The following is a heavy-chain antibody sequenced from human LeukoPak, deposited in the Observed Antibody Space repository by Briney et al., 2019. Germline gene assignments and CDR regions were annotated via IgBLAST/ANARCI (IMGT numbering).Heavy chain of an antibody. CDR2: IYSGGST. Sequence: GGSLRLSCAAPGFTVSSNYMSWVRQAPGKGLEWVSVIYSGGSTYYADSVKGRFTISRHNSKNTLYLQMNSLRAEDTAVYYCAREYCSGGSCYSSYWGQGTLVTVSS. D-gene: IGHD2-15*01. CDR1: GFTVSSNY. V-gene: IGHV3-53*04. CDR3: AREYCSGGSCYSSY. J-gene: IGHJ4*02.